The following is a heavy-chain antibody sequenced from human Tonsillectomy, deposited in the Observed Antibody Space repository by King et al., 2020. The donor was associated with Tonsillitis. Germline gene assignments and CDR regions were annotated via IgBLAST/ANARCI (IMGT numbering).Heavy chain of an antibody. CDR3: ARDPRRLNWNLHFDY. CDR1: GFTFSDYY. D-gene: IGHD1-7*01. Sequence: VQLVESGGGLVKPGGSLRLSCAASGFTFSDYYMSWIRQAPGKGLEWVSYISSSGSARYYADSVKGRFTISRDNAKNSVYLQMNSLRAEDTAVYYCARDPRRLNWNLHFDYWGQGTLVTVSS. J-gene: IGHJ4*02. V-gene: IGHV3-11*01. CDR2: ISSSGSAR.